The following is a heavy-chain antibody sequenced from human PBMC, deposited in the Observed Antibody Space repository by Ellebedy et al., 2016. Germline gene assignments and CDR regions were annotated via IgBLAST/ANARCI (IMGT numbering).Heavy chain of an antibody. V-gene: IGHV5-51*01. CDR3: ARRTPKSHLDYYSYGMDV. D-gene: IGHD2-15*01. CDR1: GYSFSNYW. J-gene: IGHJ6*01. Sequence: GESLKISCKASGYSFSNYWIAWVRQLPGKGLEWMGIIYPGDSDTRYSPSFQGQVTVSADKSISTAYLQWSGLKASDTATYYCARRTPKSHLDYYSYGMDVWGQGTTVTVSS. CDR2: IYPGDSDT.